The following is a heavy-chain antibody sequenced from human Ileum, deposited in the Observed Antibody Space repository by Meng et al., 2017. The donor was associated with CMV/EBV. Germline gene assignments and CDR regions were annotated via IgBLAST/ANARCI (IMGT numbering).Heavy chain of an antibody. Sequence: SCAASGFTFSSYTSHWVRQAPGKGLEYVSTITTTGGITHYADSVKGRFTISRDNSKNALELQMDGLRTEDTAMYYCAREGVSKGFDCWGQGTLVTVSS. D-gene: IGHD2/OR15-2a*01. V-gene: IGHV3-64*02. CDR3: AREGVSKGFDC. CDR2: ITTTGGIT. CDR1: GFTFSSYT. J-gene: IGHJ4*02.